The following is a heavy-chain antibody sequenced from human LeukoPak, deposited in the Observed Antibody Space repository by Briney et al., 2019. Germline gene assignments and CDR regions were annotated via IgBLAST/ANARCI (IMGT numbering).Heavy chain of an antibody. CDR3: TTKVTRGNSGGDYDD. CDR2: ISSDGNDK. J-gene: IGHJ4*02. Sequence: PGGSLRLSCAVSGVTFRSYGMQWVRQAPGKGLEWVALISSDGNDKLYGDSVRGRFTISRDDSKSTLYLQMNSLRAEDTAVYYCTTKVTRGNSGGDYDDWGQGTLVTVSS. CDR1: GVTFRSYG. D-gene: IGHD5-12*01. V-gene: IGHV3-30*03.